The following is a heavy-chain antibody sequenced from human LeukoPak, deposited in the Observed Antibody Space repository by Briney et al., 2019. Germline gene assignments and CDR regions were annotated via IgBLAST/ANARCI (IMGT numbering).Heavy chain of an antibody. CDR2: VNGDGSST. CDR3: ARDGIAAVDFDY. CDR1: GFTFSTYW. D-gene: IGHD6-13*01. V-gene: IGHV3-74*01. Sequence: GGSLSLSCAASGFTFSTYWMHWVRQAPGKGLVWVSRVNGDGSSTNYADSVKGRFTISRDNAKNTLYLQMNSLRAEDTAVYYCARDGIAAVDFDYWGQGILVTVSS. J-gene: IGHJ4*02.